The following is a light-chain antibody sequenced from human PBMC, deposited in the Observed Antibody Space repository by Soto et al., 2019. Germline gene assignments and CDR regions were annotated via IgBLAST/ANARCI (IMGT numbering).Light chain of an antibody. CDR1: SSDLGGYNY. Sequence: QSALTQPASVSGSPGQSITFSCTGTSSDLGGYNYVSWYQQHPGKAPKLVIYDVSNRPSGVSNRFSGSKSGNTASLTISGLQADDEADYYCSSYTTTSTLVFGAGTKLTVL. V-gene: IGLV2-14*01. CDR2: DVS. J-gene: IGLJ2*01. CDR3: SSYTTTSTLV.